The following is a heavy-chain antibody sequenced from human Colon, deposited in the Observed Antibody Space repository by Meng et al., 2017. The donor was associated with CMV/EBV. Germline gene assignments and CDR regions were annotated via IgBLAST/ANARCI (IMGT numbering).Heavy chain of an antibody. Sequence: GVLKISCVASGFTFNKYWMHWVRQPPGGGLEWLSRIDNEGSGAIYADSVRGRFTVSRDNARNTVYLHMNSLRDEDTAVYSCARDTPHSAFAPWGHGTLVTVSS. CDR1: GFTFNKYW. CDR3: ARDTPHSAFAP. V-gene: IGHV3-74*01. CDR2: IDNEGSGA. J-gene: IGHJ5*02. D-gene: IGHD2-15*01.